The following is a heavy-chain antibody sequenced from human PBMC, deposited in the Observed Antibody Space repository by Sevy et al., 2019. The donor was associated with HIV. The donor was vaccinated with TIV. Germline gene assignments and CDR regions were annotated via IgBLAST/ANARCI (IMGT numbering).Heavy chain of an antibody. Sequence: GGSLRLSCAVSGFTFRSYWMSWVRQAPGKGLEWVAHIKVDGSEKYHVDSVKGRFTISGDNAKNSLFLQMNSLRVEDTAVYYCASDCSSTSCLWGLDVWGQGTAVTVSS. CDR3: ASDCSSTSCLWGLDV. J-gene: IGHJ6*02. CDR2: IKVDGSEK. V-gene: IGHV3-7*03. CDR1: GFTFRSYW. D-gene: IGHD2-2*01.